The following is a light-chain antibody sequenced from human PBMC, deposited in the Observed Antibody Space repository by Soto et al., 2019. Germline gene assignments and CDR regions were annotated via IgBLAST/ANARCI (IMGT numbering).Light chain of an antibody. V-gene: IGLV1-44*01. J-gene: IGLJ1*01. Sequence: QSVLTQPPSASGTPGQRVTISCSGSNSNIGSNTVNWYQQLPGTAPKLLIYYDNLRPSGVPDRISGSKSGTPASLAISGLKSDDEADYYCAAWDDSLNGRVFGTGPRSPS. CDR2: YDN. CDR3: AAWDDSLNGRV. CDR1: NSNIGSNT.